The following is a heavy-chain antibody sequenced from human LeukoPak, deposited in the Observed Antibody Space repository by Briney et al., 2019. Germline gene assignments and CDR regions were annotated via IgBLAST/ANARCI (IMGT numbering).Heavy chain of an antibody. CDR3: ARLLRVGPRYYFDY. CDR1: GFSLSTTGMC. Sequence: ESGPTLVNPTQTLTLTCTFSGFSLSTTGMCVSWIRQPPGKALEWLARIDWDDDKYYSTSLKTRLTISKDTSKNQVVLTMTNMDPVDTATYYCARLLRVGPRYYFDYWGQGTLVTVSS. J-gene: IGHJ4*02. D-gene: IGHD1-26*01. CDR2: IDWDDDK. V-gene: IGHV2-70*11.